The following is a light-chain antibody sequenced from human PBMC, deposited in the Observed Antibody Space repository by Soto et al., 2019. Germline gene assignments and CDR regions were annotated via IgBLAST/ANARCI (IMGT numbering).Light chain of an antibody. CDR2: DVS. V-gene: IGKV1-5*01. Sequence: DIQMTQSPSSLSASVGDRVTITCRASQSIGTWVAWYQQKPGEAPKFLIYDVSTLDSGVPSRFSGSGSGTEFTLTISSLQPDDFATYYCQQYNPYSPWTFGQGTKVDIK. CDR1: QSIGTW. J-gene: IGKJ1*01. CDR3: QQYNPYSPWT.